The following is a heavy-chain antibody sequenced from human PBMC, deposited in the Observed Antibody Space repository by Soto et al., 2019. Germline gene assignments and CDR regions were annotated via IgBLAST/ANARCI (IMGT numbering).Heavy chain of an antibody. V-gene: IGHV4-31*03. D-gene: IGHD1-26*01. Sequence: QVQLQESGPGLVKPSQTLSLTCTVSGGSISSGGYYWSWIRQHPGKGLEWIGYIYYSGSTYYNPSLKIRVTISVDTSKNQFSLKLSSVTTADPAVYYCAGIYSGSPGGTLRYWGQGTLVTVSS. J-gene: IGHJ4*02. CDR3: AGIYSGSPGGTLRY. CDR1: GGSISSGGYY. CDR2: IYYSGST.